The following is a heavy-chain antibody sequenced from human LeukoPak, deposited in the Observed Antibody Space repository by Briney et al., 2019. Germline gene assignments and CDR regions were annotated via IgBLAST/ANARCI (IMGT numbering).Heavy chain of an antibody. CDR2: ISYSGST. Sequence: SDSLSLTCTVSGASMSSYYWSWIRQPPGKGLEWIGYISYSGSTKYNPSLKNRITISVDTSKNQFSLKLSSVTAADTAVYYCARSGVTALSWVDPWGQGTLVTVSS. CDR1: GASMSSYY. J-gene: IGHJ5*02. D-gene: IGHD2-21*02. V-gene: IGHV4-59*08. CDR3: ARSGVTALSWVDP.